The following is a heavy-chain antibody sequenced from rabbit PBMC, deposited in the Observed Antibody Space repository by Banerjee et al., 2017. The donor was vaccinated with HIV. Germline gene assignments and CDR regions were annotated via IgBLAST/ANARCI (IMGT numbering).Heavy chain of an antibody. CDR1: GFDLSSYYV. J-gene: IGHJ3*01. V-gene: IGHV1S45*01. D-gene: IGHD4-1*01. Sequence: QEQLEESGGGLVKPEGSLKLSCTASGFDLSSYYVMCWVRQAPGKGLELIACIWPSISGGTYYANWAKGRFTISKASWTTVTLQMTSLTAADTATYFCARDLAGVIGWNFGLWGQGTLVTVS. CDR3: ARDLAGVIGWNFGL. CDR2: IWPSISGGT.